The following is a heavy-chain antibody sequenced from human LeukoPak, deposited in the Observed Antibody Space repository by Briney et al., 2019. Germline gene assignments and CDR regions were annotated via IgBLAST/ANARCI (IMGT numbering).Heavy chain of an antibody. CDR1: GFTFSSYA. Sequence: PGGSLRLSCAASGFTFSSYAMSWVRQAPGKGLEWVSAISGSGGSTYYADSVKGRFTISRDNSKNTLYLQMNSLRAEDTAVYYCAKDLGSSWHAPCDYWGQGTLVTVSS. D-gene: IGHD6-13*01. CDR2: ISGSGGST. V-gene: IGHV3-23*01. CDR3: AKDLGSSWHAPCDY. J-gene: IGHJ4*02.